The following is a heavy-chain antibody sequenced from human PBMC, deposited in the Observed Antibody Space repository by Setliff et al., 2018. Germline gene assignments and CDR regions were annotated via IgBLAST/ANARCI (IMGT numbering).Heavy chain of an antibody. CDR1: GGSISDYY. CDR3: ARVRLGLPMVDY. J-gene: IGHJ4*02. V-gene: IGHV4-34*01. D-gene: IGHD5-18*01. CDR2: INHSGST. Sequence: SETLSLTCGGYGGSISDYYWSWIRQPPGKGLEWIGEINHSGSTNYNPSLKSRVTISVDTSKNQFSLKLSSVTAADTAVYYCARVRLGLPMVDYWGQGTLVTVSS.